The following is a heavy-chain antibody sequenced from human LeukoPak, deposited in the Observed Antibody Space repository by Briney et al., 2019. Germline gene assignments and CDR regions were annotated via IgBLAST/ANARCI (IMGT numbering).Heavy chain of an antibody. CDR1: GFTFSNYA. CDR3: AKRQVSAAPGALDY. J-gene: IGHJ4*02. Sequence: PGGSLRLSCAASGFTFSNYAMIWVRQAPGKGLEWVSAISGSGGNPYYADSVEGRFTVSRDNSKSTLHLQLNSLRAEDTAVYYCAKRQVSAAPGALDYWGQGTQLTVSS. V-gene: IGHV3-23*01. CDR2: ISGSGGNP. D-gene: IGHD6-13*01.